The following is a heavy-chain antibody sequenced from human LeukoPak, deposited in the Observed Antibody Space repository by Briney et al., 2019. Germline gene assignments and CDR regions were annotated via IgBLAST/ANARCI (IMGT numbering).Heavy chain of an antibody. CDR2: INHSGST. V-gene: IGHV4-34*01. CDR3: ARGGYDSSGYYADFDY. D-gene: IGHD3-22*01. J-gene: IGHJ4*02. CDR1: GGSFSGYY. Sequence: PSETLSLTCAVYGGSFSGYYWSWIRQPPGKGLEWIGEINHSGSTNYNPSLKSRVTISVDTSKNQFSLKLSSVTAADTAVYYCARGGYDSSGYYADFDYWGQGTLITVSS.